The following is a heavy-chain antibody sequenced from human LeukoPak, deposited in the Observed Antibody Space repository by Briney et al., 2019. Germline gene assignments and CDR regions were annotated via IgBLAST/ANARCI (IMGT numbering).Heavy chain of an antibody. J-gene: IGHJ4*02. Sequence: GGSLRLSCAASGFTFSSYWMHWVRQAPGKGLVWVSRINGDGSSTSYADSVKGRFTISRDNAKNSLYLQMNSLRAEDTALYYCARDYDYGDYPGYWGQGTLVTVSS. V-gene: IGHV3-74*01. D-gene: IGHD4-17*01. CDR3: ARDYDYGDYPGY. CDR2: INGDGSST. CDR1: GFTFSSYW.